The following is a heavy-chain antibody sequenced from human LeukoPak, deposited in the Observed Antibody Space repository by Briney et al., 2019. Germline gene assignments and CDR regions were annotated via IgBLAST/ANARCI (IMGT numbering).Heavy chain of an antibody. CDR2: FYTGGS. V-gene: IGHV4-61*02. CDR1: GGSISNANYY. J-gene: IGHJ6*02. CDR3: ARERTSGYDSSEYYGMDV. D-gene: IGHD5-12*01. Sequence: SETLSLTCTVSGGSISNANYYWSWIRQPAGKGLEWLGRFYTGGSTTGTNHNPSLESRITISVDTSENQFSLKLSSVTAADTAIYYCARERTSGYDSSEYYGMDVWGQGTTVTVSS.